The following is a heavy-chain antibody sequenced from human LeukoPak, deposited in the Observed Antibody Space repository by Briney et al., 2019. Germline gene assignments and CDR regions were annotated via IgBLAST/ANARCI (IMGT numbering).Heavy chain of an antibody. CDR3: ASEAAAGTPLDY. Sequence: PGGSLRLSCAASGFTFSSYAMSWVRQAPGKGLEWVSVIYSGGSTYYADSVKGRFTISRDNSKNTLYLQMNSLRAEDTAVYYCASEAAAGTPLDYWGQGTLVTVSS. J-gene: IGHJ4*02. V-gene: IGHV3-66*01. D-gene: IGHD6-13*01. CDR2: IYSGGST. CDR1: GFTFSSYA.